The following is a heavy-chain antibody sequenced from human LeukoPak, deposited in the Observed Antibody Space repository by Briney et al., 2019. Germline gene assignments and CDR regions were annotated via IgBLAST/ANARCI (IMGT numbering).Heavy chain of an antibody. J-gene: IGHJ4*02. CDR3: ARGSPQNYYDSSGPLFDY. CDR1: GGSFSGYY. D-gene: IGHD3-22*01. Sequence: SETLSPTCAVYGGSFSGYYWSWIRQPPGKGLEWIGEINHSGSTNYNPSLKSRVTISVDTSKNQFSLKLSSVTAADTAVYYCARGSPQNYYDSSGPLFDYWGQGTLVTVSS. CDR2: INHSGST. V-gene: IGHV4-34*01.